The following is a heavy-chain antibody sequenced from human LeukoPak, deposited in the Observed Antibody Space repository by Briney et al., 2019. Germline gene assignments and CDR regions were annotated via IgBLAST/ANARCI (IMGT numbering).Heavy chain of an antibody. CDR1: GYTLTELS. Sequence: ASVTVSCKVSGYTLTELSMHWVRQAPGKGLEWMGGFDPEDGETIYAQKFQGRVTMTEDTSTDTAYMELSSLRSEDTAVYYCATYVGFGYDFRYWGQGTLVTVSS. CDR2: FDPEDGET. CDR3: ATYVGFGYDFRY. J-gene: IGHJ4*02. D-gene: IGHD5-12*01. V-gene: IGHV1-24*01.